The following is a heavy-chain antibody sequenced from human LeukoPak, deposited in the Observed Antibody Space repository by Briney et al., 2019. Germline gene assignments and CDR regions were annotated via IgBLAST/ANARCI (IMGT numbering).Heavy chain of an antibody. CDR3: AKDSRYSSVFDY. CDR2: ISSSSYI. CDR1: GFTCSSYS. V-gene: IGHV3-21*04. Sequence: GGSLRLSCAASGFTCSSYSMNWVRQAPGKGLEWVSSISSSSYIYYADSVKGRFTISRDNSKNTLYLQMNSLRAEDTAVYYCAKDSRYSSVFDYWGQGTLVTVSS. J-gene: IGHJ4*02. D-gene: IGHD5-18*01.